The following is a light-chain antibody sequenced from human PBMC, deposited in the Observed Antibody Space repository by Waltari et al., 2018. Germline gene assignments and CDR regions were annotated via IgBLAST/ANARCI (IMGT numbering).Light chain of an antibody. CDR2: GAS. J-gene: IGKJ4*01. V-gene: IGKV3-15*01. Sequence: EIVMTQSPATLSVSVGERATLSCRASQRFGSNLAWYQLKPGQAPRLLLSGASTRATGIPARFSGSGSGTEFTLTISSLQSEDFAVYYCQQYNDWPPTFGGG. CDR3: QQYNDWPPT. CDR1: QRFGSN.